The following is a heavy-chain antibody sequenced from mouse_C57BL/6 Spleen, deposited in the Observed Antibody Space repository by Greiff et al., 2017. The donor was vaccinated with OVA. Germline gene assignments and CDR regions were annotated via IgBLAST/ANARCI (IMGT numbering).Heavy chain of an antibody. CDR3: ARSRSTMVTPRYFDV. CDR1: GYTFTSYW. D-gene: IGHD2-2*01. J-gene: IGHJ1*03. CDR2: INPSNGGT. V-gene: IGHV1-53*01. Sequence: QVQLQQPGTELVKPGASVKLSCKASGYTFTSYWMHWVKQRPGQGLEWIGNINPSNGGTNYNEKFKSKATLTVDKSSSTAYMQLSSLTSEDSAVYYCARSRSTMVTPRYFDVWGTGTTVTVSS.